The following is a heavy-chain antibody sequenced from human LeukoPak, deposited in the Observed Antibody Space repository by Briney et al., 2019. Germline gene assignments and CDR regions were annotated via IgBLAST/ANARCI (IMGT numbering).Heavy chain of an antibody. V-gene: IGHV3-23*01. CDR1: GFTFSSYA. D-gene: IGHD3-22*01. CDR3: ATEDSSDYYSFDY. CDR2: ISESGGYT. Sequence: GGSLRLSCAGSGFTFSSYAMSWVRQAPGKGLEWVSAISESGGYTKYADPVKGRFTISRDNSKNTLYLQMNSLRAEDTAAYYCATEDSSDYYSFDYWGQGTLVTVSS. J-gene: IGHJ4*02.